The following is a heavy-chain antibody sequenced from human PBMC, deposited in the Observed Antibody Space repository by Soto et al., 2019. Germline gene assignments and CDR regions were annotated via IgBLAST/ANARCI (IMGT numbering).Heavy chain of an antibody. CDR2: IIPTFGTG. V-gene: IGHV1-69*01. CDR1: GGTFNNYA. J-gene: IGHJ6*02. Sequence: QVLLVQSGPEVKKPGSSVKVSCKASGGTFNNYAINWVRQAPGRGLEWMGGIIPTFGTGNHAQDFQGRVTITADESTTPAYMELKSLRSEDTAIYYCASFDGTLVRGGRSSPYEMDVWGQGTTVIVSS. D-gene: IGHD3-10*01. CDR3: ASFDGTLVRGGRSSPYEMDV.